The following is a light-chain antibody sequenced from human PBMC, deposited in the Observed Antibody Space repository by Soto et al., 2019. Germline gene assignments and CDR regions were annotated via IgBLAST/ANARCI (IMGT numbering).Light chain of an antibody. V-gene: IGKV1-5*03. CDR1: QTISSW. J-gene: IGKJ1*01. CDR3: QHYNGYSEA. CDR2: KAS. Sequence: DIQMTQSPSTLSGSVGDRVTITCRASQTISSWLAWYQQKPGKAPKLLIYKASTFKSGVPSRFSGSGSGTEFTLTISSLQPDDFATYYCQHYNGYSEAFGQGTKVEL.